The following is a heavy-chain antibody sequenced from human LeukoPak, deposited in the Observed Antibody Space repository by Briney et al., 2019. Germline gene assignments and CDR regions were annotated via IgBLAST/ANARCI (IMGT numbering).Heavy chain of an antibody. CDR2: IWYDGSNK. Sequence: GGSLRLSCAASGFTFSSYGMHWVRQAPGKGLEWVAVIWYDGSNKYYADSVKGRFTISRDDSKNTLYLQMNSLKTEDTAVYYCTTDPQYYDFWSGYEPFDYWGQGTLVTVSS. CDR3: TTDPQYYDFWSGYEPFDY. D-gene: IGHD3-3*01. J-gene: IGHJ4*02. CDR1: GFTFSSYG. V-gene: IGHV3-33*01.